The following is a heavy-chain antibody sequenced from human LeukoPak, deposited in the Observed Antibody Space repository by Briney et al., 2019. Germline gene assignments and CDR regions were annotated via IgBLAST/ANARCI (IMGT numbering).Heavy chain of an antibody. V-gene: IGHV1-18*01. Sequence: GASVKVSCKTSGYTFINYGINWVRQAPGKGLEWMGWISSYTVNKTSAQKFQGRVTPTTDTSTNTVSLELRRLTFDDTAVYYCARGHHDIGTTGTFDVWGQGTRVIVSS. D-gene: IGHD1/OR15-1a*01. CDR1: GYTFINYG. CDR2: ISSYTVNK. J-gene: IGHJ3*01. CDR3: ARGHHDIGTTGTFDV.